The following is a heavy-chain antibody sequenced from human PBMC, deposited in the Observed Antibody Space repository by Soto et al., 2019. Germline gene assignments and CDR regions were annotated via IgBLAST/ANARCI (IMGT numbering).Heavy chain of an antibody. D-gene: IGHD1-26*01. CDR2: INGRGNYI. J-gene: IGHJ4*02. CDR3: VREDGKVGTNSAFDY. Sequence: GGSLRLSCASSGFTFSTYTMNWVRQALGKGLEWVSSINGRGNYIYYAESVKGRFTISRDNAKNSLYLQMDRLRAEDTALYYCVREDGKVGTNSAFDYWGLGALVTVCS. V-gene: IGHV3-21*01. CDR1: GFTFSTYT.